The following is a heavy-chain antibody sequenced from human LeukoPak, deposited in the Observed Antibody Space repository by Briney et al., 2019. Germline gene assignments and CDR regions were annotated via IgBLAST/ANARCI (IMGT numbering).Heavy chain of an antibody. J-gene: IGHJ4*02. CDR2: ITASGGT. V-gene: IGHV3-23*01. CDR3: AKRGRYYFDQ. Sequence: GGSLGLSCAASGFTFSSYAMSWVRQAPGKGLEWVSTITASGGTYYADSLKGRFTISRDTSKNTLYLQINSLRAEDTAVYYCAKRGRYYFDQWGQGTLVTVSS. CDR1: GFTFSSYA.